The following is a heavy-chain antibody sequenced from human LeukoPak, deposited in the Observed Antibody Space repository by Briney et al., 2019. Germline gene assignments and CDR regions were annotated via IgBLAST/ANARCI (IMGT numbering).Heavy chain of an antibody. J-gene: IGHJ3*02. CDR1: GYTFTTYG. V-gene: IGHV1-18*01. Sequence: ASVKVSCKASGYTFTTYGITWVRQAPGQGLEWMGWISSYNGDTSYAQNLQGRVTMTTDTSTATAYMELRSLTSDDTAVYYCARVRFSNSGWSGVGTFDIWGQGTMVTVSS. CDR3: ARVRFSNSGWSGVGTFDI. D-gene: IGHD6-19*01. CDR2: ISSYNGDT.